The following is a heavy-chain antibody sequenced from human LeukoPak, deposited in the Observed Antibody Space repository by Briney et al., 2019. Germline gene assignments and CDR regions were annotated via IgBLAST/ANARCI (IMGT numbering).Heavy chain of an antibody. CDR2: INPNSGGT. CDR1: GYTFAGYY. J-gene: IGHJ6*02. D-gene: IGHD3-10*01. CDR3: ARGAFYYYGSGSYSGMDV. Sequence: ASVKVSCKASGYTFAGYYMHWVRQAPGQGLEWMGWINPNSGGTNYAQKFQGRVTMTRDTSISTAYMELSRLRSDDTAVYYCARGAFYYYGSGSYSGMDVWGQGTTVTVSS. V-gene: IGHV1-2*02.